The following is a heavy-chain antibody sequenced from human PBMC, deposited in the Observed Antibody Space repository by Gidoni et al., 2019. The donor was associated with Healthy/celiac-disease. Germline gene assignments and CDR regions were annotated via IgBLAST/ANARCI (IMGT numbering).Heavy chain of an antibody. CDR2: ISAYNGNT. J-gene: IGHJ3*02. V-gene: IGHV1-18*01. D-gene: IGHD6-13*01. CDR3: ARDRAAAGYDAFDI. Sequence: QFQLVQSGAEVKKPGASVKVSCKASGYTSASYGISWVRQAPGQGLEWMGWISAYNGNTNYAQKLQGRVPMTTDTSTSTAYMELRRLRSDDTAVYYCARDRAAAGYDAFDIWGQGTMVTVSS. CDR1: GYTSASYG.